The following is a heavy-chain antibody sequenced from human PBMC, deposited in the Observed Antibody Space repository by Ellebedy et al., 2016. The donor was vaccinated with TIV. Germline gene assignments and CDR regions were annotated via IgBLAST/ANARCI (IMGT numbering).Heavy chain of an antibody. D-gene: IGHD4-23*01. J-gene: IGHJ4*02. Sequence: GESLKISCAASGFAFSRYGMHWVRQAPGKGLEWVAVMSYDGSNKYFADSVKGRFTISRDSSKNTLYLQMNSLRAEDTAVYYCARDAAGNGGKLDYWGQGALVTVSS. CDR1: GFAFSRYG. V-gene: IGHV3-30*03. CDR2: MSYDGSNK. CDR3: ARDAAGNGGKLDY.